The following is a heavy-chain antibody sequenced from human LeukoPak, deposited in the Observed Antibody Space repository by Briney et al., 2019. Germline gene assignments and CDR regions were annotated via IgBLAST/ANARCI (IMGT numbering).Heavy chain of an antibody. V-gene: IGHV1-69*05. CDR3: ARDRIPAAPSYSYFYMDV. D-gene: IGHD6-13*01. CDR2: IIPIFGTK. J-gene: IGHJ6*03. CDR1: GGDLSRYG. Sequence: ASVKVSCKASGGDLSRYGISWVRLAPGQGLEWMGGIIPIFGTKNYAQRFQGRVTITTDESTSAVYMELCSLRSEDTAVYYCARDRIPAAPSYSYFYMDVWGKGTTVTVSS.